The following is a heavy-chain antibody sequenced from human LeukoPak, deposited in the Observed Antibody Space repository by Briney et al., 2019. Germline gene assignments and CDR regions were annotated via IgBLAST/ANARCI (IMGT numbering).Heavy chain of an antibody. J-gene: IGHJ6*02. CDR3: ARHQRGTVAAAGTIYYYGMDV. D-gene: IGHD6-13*01. CDR2: IYYIGST. CDR1: GVSISSYY. Sequence: PVETLSLTCTVSGVSISSYYCSWIRQPPGKGLEWIWYIYYIGSTNYNPSRKSGVTISVDTTKNQFSLKLSSVTAADTAVYYCARHQRGTVAAAGTIYYYGMDVWGQGTTVTVSS. V-gene: IGHV4-59*08.